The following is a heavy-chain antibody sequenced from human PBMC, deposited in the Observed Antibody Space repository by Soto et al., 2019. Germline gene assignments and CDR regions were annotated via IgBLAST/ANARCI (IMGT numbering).Heavy chain of an antibody. D-gene: IGHD3-10*01. CDR2: LSGSGGTT. J-gene: IGHJ4*02. CDR3: AKQRAGYGSGSDTFYFDF. CDR1: GFTFSTYA. V-gene: IGHV3-23*01. Sequence: GGSLRPSCSTSGFTFSTYAMNWVRQAPGKGLEWVSALSGSGGTTYYADSVRGRFTISRDNSKNTLFLQMSSLRAEDTALYYCAKQRAGYGSGSDTFYFDFWGQGTLVTVSS.